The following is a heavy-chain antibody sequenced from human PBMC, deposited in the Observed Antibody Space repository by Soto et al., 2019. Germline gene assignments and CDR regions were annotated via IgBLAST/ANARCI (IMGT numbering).Heavy chain of an antibody. Sequence: VHLEQSGVEVKKPGASVKVSCEASGYTFTSFSIACVRQAPGQGLEWMGWISGDSGDTNYAQDFQGRVTMTTDTSTSTAYMELRTLRSDDTAVYYCARRNYYDSSVDYWGQGTLVTVAS. CDR2: ISGDSGDT. D-gene: IGHD3-22*01. V-gene: IGHV1-18*01. J-gene: IGHJ4*02. CDR3: ARRNYYDSSVDY. CDR1: GYTFTSFS.